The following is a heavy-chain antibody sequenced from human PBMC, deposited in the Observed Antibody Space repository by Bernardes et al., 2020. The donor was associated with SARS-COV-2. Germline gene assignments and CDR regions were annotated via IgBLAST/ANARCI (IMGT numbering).Heavy chain of an antibody. Sequence: SETLSLTCAVSGGSFTSYYWSWMRQPPGKGLEWIGEIHHSGRTIYNPSLKSRVTISVDTSKNQFSLKLSSVTAADTAVYYCARDCSSTSCYAGMGWEDGMDVWGQGTTVTVSS. CDR3: ARDCSSTSCYAGMGWEDGMDV. J-gene: IGHJ6*02. D-gene: IGHD2-2*01. CDR1: GGSFTSYY. V-gene: IGHV4-34*01. CDR2: IHHSGRT.